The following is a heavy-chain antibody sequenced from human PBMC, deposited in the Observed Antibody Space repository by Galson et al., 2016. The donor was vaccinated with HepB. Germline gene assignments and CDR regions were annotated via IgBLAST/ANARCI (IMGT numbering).Heavy chain of an antibody. CDR2: VAYDGSNK. V-gene: IGHV3-30*03. D-gene: IGHD2-2*01. CDR1: GFSFDDYA. J-gene: IGHJ4*02. Sequence: SLRLSCAASGFSFDDYAMHWVRQAPAKGLEWVAAVAYDGSNKYYTDSGRGRFAISRDNSKNTLDLQMSSLKVEDTAVYYCARMYCSSSSCYFDSWGQGALVTVSS. CDR3: ARMYCSSSSCYFDS.